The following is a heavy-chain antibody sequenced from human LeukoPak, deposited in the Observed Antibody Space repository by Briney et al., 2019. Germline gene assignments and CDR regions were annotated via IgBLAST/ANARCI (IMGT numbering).Heavy chain of an antibody. J-gene: IGHJ4*02. CDR2: IYSGGST. D-gene: IGHD3-9*01. Sequence: GALRLSCAASGFTVSSNYMSWVRQAPGKGLEWVSVIYSGGSTYYADSVKGRFTISRDNSKNTLYLQMNSLRTEDMAVYYCAKAEGYDILTGLDYWGQGTLVTVSS. CDR1: GFTVSSNY. V-gene: IGHV3-53*01. CDR3: AKAEGYDILTGLDY.